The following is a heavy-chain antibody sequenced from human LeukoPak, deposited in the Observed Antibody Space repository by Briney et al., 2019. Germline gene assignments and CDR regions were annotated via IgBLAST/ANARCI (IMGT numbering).Heavy chain of an antibody. D-gene: IGHD3-10*02. J-gene: IGHJ4*02. CDR1: GFTFSNYW. Sequence: GGSLRLSCAASGFTFSNYWMSWVRQAPGKGLEWVANINQDGSDEKYVDSVRGRFTISRDNAKNSLDLQMNSLRVEDSAVYYCAKDTMLYFDYWGQGTLVTVSS. CDR2: INQDGSDE. CDR3: AKDTMLYFDY. V-gene: IGHV3-7*01.